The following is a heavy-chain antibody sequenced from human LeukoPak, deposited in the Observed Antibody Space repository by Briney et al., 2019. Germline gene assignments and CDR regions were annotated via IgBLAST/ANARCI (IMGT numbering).Heavy chain of an antibody. Sequence: GGSLRLSCAASGFTFSSYAMHWVRQAPGKGLEWVAVISYDGSNKYYADSVKGRFTISRDNAENSLYLQMSSLRAEDTAVYYCARIPEYSSSWYSVPLFDYWGQGTLVTVSS. CDR3: ARIPEYSSSWYSVPLFDY. D-gene: IGHD6-13*01. J-gene: IGHJ4*02. V-gene: IGHV3-30*04. CDR1: GFTFSSYA. CDR2: ISYDGSNK.